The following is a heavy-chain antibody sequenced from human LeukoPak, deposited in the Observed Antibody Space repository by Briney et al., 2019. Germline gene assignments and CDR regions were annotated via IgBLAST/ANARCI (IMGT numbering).Heavy chain of an antibody. CDR1: GYTFTGYY. V-gene: IGHV1-2*02. CDR3: ARVGVATRVPGLRPTDY. Sequence: ASVKVSCKASGYTFTGYYMHWVRQAPGQGLEWRGWINPNSGGTNYAQKFQGRVTMTRDTSISTAYMELSRLRSDDTAVYYCARVGVATRVPGLRPTDYWGQGTLVTVSS. D-gene: IGHD5-12*01. J-gene: IGHJ4*02. CDR2: INPNSGGT.